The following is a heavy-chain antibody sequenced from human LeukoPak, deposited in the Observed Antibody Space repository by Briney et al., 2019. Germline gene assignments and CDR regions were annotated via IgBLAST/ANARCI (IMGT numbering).Heavy chain of an antibody. CDR3: ARGIFSV. CDR1: GGSVSSGSYY. Sequence: SETLSLTCTVSGGSVSSGSYYWSWIRQPPGKGLEWIGYISYSGSTNYNPSLKSRVTISVDTSKKQFSLKLSSVTAADTAVYYCARGIFSVWGQGTLVTVSS. J-gene: IGHJ4*02. CDR2: ISYSGST. V-gene: IGHV4-61*01. D-gene: IGHD6-19*01.